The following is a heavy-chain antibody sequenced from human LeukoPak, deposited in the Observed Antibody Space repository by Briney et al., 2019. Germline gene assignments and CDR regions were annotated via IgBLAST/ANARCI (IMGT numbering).Heavy chain of an antibody. CDR3: ARDVYSGSYFNWLDP. Sequence: GGSLRLSCAASGFTFSSYSMNWVRQAPGKGLEWVSSISSSSSYIYYADSVKGRFTISRDNAKNSLYLQMNSLRAEDTAVYYCARDVYSGSYFNWLDPWGQGTLVTVSS. CDR1: GFTFSSYS. D-gene: IGHD1-26*01. J-gene: IGHJ5*02. V-gene: IGHV3-21*01. CDR2: ISSSSSYI.